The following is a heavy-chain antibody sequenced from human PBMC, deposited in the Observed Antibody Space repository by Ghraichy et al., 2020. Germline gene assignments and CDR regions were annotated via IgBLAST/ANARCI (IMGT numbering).Heavy chain of an antibody. Sequence: ASVKVSCKASGYTFTSYGISWVRQAPGQGLEWMGWISANNGNTNYAQKLQGRVTMTADTSTSTAYMELRGLRSDDTAVYYLARGKTGTTFDYWGQGTLVTVSS. J-gene: IGHJ4*02. V-gene: IGHV1-18*04. D-gene: IGHD1-7*01. CDR2: ISANNGNT. CDR3: ARGKTGTTFDY. CDR1: GYTFTSYG.